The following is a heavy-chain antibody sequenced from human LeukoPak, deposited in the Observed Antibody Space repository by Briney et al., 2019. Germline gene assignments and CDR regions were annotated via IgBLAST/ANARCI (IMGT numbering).Heavy chain of an antibody. J-gene: IGHJ4*02. D-gene: IGHD3-10*01. V-gene: IGHV3-23*01. CDR2: ISGSGGST. CDR3: AKGKYYYGSGSYPSAYYFGY. CDR1: GFTFSSYA. Sequence: GGSLRLSCAASGFTFSSYAMSWVRQAPGKGLEWVSAISGSGGSTYYADSVKGRFTISRDNSKNTLYLQMNSLRAEDTAVYYCAKGKYYYGSGSYPSAYYFGYWGQGTLVTVSS.